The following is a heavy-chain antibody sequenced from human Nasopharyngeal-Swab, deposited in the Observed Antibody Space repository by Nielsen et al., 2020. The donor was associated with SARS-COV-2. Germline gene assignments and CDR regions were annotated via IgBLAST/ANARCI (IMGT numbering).Heavy chain of an antibody. V-gene: IGHV3-23*01. CDR2: ISGSGGST. D-gene: IGHD3-22*01. CDR1: GFTFSTYA. Sequence: GESLKISCAASGFTFSTYAMYWVPQPPAKGLEWVSIISGSGGSTYYADSVKGRFTISRDNSKNTLYLQMNSLRAEDTAVYYCAKRDDYYESSGLGDWGQGTLVTVSS. J-gene: IGHJ4*02. CDR3: AKRDDYYESSGLGD.